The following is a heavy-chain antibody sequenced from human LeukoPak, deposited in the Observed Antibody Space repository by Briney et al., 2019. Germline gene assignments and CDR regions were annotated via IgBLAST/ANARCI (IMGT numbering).Heavy chain of an antibody. J-gene: IGHJ3*02. Sequence: TGGSLRLSCVGSGFSVSRNYMSWVGQAPGKGLEWVSVLDSGTRTYYADSVKGRFTISRDNSKNTLYLQMNSLRAEDTAVYYYARTIVGATHDAFDIWGQGTMVTVSS. D-gene: IGHD1-26*01. V-gene: IGHV3-53*01. CDR3: ARTIVGATHDAFDI. CDR2: LDSGTRT. CDR1: GFSVSRNY.